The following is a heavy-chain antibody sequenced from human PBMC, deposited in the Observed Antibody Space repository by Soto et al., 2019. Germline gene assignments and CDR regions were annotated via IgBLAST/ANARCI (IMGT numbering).Heavy chain of an antibody. Sequence: VHLVQSGAEVKKPGASVKVSCKGSGYTFTSYGITWVRQAPGQGVEWMGWISAHTGNTDYAQKLQGRVTVTRDTSTSPAYMELRSLRSDDTAVYYCARGRYGDYWGQGALVTVSS. V-gene: IGHV1-18*01. CDR2: ISAHTGNT. CDR3: ARGRYGDY. J-gene: IGHJ4*02. D-gene: IGHD1-1*01. CDR1: GYTFTSYG.